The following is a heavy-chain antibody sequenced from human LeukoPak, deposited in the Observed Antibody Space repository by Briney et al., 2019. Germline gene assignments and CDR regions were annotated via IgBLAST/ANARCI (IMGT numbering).Heavy chain of an antibody. D-gene: IGHD3-9*01. CDR3: ARGLVLRRILRYFDWSEKVYYFDY. Sequence: SETLSLTCAVYGGSFSGYYWSWIRQPPGKGLEWIGEINHSGSTNYSPSLKSRVTISVDTSKNQFSLKLSSVTAADTAVYYCARGLVLRRILRYFDWSEKVYYFDYWGQGTLVTVSS. CDR1: GGSFSGYY. V-gene: IGHV4-34*01. CDR2: INHSGST. J-gene: IGHJ4*02.